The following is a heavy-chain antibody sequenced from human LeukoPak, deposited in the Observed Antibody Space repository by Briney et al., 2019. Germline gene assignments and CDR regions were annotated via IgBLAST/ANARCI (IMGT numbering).Heavy chain of an antibody. Sequence: GRSLRLSCAASGFTFSSYAMHWVRQAPGKGLEWVAVISYDGSNKYYADSVKGRFTISRDNSKNTLYLQMNSLRAEDTAVYYCAPLSTSSLNWGQGTLVTVSS. J-gene: IGHJ4*02. D-gene: IGHD6-6*01. CDR1: GFTFSSYA. CDR2: ISYDGSNK. V-gene: IGHV3-30*04. CDR3: APLSTSSLN.